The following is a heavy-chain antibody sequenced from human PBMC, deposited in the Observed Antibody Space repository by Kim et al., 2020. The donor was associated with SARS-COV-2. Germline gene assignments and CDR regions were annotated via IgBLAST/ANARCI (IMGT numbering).Heavy chain of an antibody. CDR2: IYSGGNT. D-gene: IGHD2-2*01. CDR3: ASAGPQCTSTSCSQYFPH. V-gene: IGHV3-53*01. CDR1: EFTVSSNY. Sequence: GGSLRLSCAASEFTVSSNYMSWVRQAPGKGLEWVSVIYSGGNTVYADSVKGRFTISRDNSKNTLYLQMNSLRAEDTAVYYCASAGPQCTSTSCSQYFPH. J-gene: IGHJ1*01.